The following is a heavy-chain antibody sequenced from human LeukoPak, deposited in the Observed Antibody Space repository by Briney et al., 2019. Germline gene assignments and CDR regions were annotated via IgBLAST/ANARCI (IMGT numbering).Heavy chain of an antibody. CDR3: AREGGFYRPLDY. J-gene: IGHJ4*02. V-gene: IGHV4-4*02. CDR2: VHLDGRT. D-gene: IGHD6-25*01. CDR1: GGSVTSTNW. Sequence: SETLSLTCDVSGGSVTSTNWWAWFRQPPGKGLEWIGEVHLDGRTNYNPSLKSRLVMSADLPENHISLKLTSVTAADTAVYYCAREGGFYRPLDYSGQGTLVTVSS.